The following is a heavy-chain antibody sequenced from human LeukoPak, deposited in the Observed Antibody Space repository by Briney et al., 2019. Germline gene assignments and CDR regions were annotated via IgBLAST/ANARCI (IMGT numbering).Heavy chain of an antibody. CDR2: IYYSGST. Sequence: SETLSLTCAVSSGSIRSGSYYWGWIRQPPGKGLEWIGSIYYSGSTYYNPSLKSRVTLSVDTSKNQFSLKLRSVTAADTAVYYCARQERGYDGSGHGVFDIWGQGTMVTISS. V-gene: IGHV4-39*01. D-gene: IGHD3-22*01. J-gene: IGHJ3*02. CDR1: SGSIRSGSYY. CDR3: ARQERGYDGSGHGVFDI.